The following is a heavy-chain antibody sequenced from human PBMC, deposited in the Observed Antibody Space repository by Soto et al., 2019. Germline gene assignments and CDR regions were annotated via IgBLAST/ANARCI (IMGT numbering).Heavy chain of an antibody. CDR2: ISSSSNTI. CDR3: ARDFYGSSTWYISVDS. CDR1: GFSFSSYS. Sequence: GGSLRLSCAASGFSFSSYSMNWVRQAPGKGLEWVSYISSSSNTIYYADSVKGRFTISRDNAKNSLYLQMNSLRAEDTAVYYCARDFYGSSTWYISVDSWGQGTLVTVSS. V-gene: IGHV3-48*01. D-gene: IGHD6-13*01. J-gene: IGHJ4*02.